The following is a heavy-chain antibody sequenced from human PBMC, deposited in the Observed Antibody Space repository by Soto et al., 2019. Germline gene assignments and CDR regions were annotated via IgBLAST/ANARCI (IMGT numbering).Heavy chain of an antibody. D-gene: IGHD6-19*01. J-gene: IGHJ6*02. CDR2: ISYDGSNK. V-gene: IGHV3-30-3*01. Sequence: AGGSLRLSCAASGFTFSSYAMHWVRQAPGKGLEWVAVISYDGSNKYYADSVKGRFTISRDNSKNTLYLQMNSLRAEDTAVYYCARTAVAGTDYYYGMDVWGQGTTVTVSS. CDR1: GFTFSSYA. CDR3: ARTAVAGTDYYYGMDV.